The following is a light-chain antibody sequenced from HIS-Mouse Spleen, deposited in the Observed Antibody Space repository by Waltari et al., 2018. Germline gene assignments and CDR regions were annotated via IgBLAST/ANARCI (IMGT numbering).Light chain of an antibody. V-gene: IGLV6-57*02. CDR2: EDN. CDR1: SGSIASNY. CDR3: QSYDSSNWV. Sequence: NFMLTQPHSVSESPGKTVTISCTCSSGSIASNYVQWYQHRPGSAPTTVIYEDNQRPSGVPDRFSGSIDSSSTSASLTISGLKTEDEADYYCQSYDSSNWVFGGGTKLTVL. J-gene: IGLJ3*02.